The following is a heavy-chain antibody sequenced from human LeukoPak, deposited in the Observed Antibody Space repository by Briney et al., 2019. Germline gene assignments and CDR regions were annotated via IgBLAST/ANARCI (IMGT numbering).Heavy chain of an antibody. D-gene: IGHD3-10*01. J-gene: IGHJ4*02. CDR1: GFTFSDYY. Sequence: PGGSLRLSCAASGFTFSDYYMSWVRQAPGKGLEWVSYISGDGTTRYYADSVRGRFTVSRDNTTNSLFLQMNSLRAEDTAIYYCTREDYYYAAGYWGQGTLVTVSS. V-gene: IGHV3-11*04. CDR2: ISGDGTTR. CDR3: TREDYYYAAGY.